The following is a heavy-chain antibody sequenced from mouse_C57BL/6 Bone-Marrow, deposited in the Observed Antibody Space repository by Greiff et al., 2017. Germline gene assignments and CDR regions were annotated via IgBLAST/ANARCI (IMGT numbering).Heavy chain of an antibody. V-gene: IGHV1-36*01. CDR1: GFTFTDYY. CDR3: ARRTYTKPVYFDY. CDR2: VYPSNGGT. J-gene: IGHJ2*01. D-gene: IGHD1-1*01. Sequence: VQLQQPGPVLVKPGPSVKISCKASGFTFTDYYMHWVKQSPGQGLEWIGLVYPSNGGTSYNQKFKGKATLTVDTSSSTAYMQLNSLTSEDSAVYYCARRTYTKPVYFDYWGQGTTLTVAS.